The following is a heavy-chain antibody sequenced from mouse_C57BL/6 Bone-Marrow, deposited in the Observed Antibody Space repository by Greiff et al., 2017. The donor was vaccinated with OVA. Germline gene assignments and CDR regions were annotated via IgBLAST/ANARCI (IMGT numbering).Heavy chain of an antibody. CDR2: FYPGGGST. CDR1: GYTFTSYW. CDR3: ARRDPYGYLLYAMDY. V-gene: IGHV1-55*01. D-gene: IGHD2-2*01. J-gene: IGHJ4*01. Sequence: QVQLQQPGAELVKPGASVKMSCKASGYTFTSYWITGVKQRPGQGLEWIGDFYPGGGSTNYNEKFKSKATLTVDTSSSTAYMQRSSLTSEDSAVYYCARRDPYGYLLYAMDYRGQGTSVTVSS.